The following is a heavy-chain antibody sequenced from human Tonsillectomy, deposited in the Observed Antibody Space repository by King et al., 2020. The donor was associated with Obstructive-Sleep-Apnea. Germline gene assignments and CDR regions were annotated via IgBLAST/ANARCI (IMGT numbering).Heavy chain of an antibody. Sequence: PLQESGPGLVKPSETLSLICSVSGGSISISSYSWGWIRQPPGKGLDWIGSIDYSGSTYYNPSLKSRVTISVDTSKNQFSLKLSSVTAADTAVYYCARHEILRFGDARDYWGQGPLVTVSS. J-gene: IGHJ4*02. CDR2: IDYSGST. CDR3: ARHEILRFGDARDY. V-gene: IGHV4-39*01. CDR1: GGSISISSYS. D-gene: IGHD3-10*01.